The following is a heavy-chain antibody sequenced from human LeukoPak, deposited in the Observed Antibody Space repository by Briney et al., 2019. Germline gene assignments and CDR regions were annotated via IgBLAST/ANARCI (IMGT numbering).Heavy chain of an antibody. D-gene: IGHD6-19*01. V-gene: IGHV3-23*05. CDR1: GFTFSSYA. CDR2: IYNSGSKT. CDR3: SKDVVPDSGWDLDY. Sequence: GGSLRLSCAASGFTFSSYAMSWVRQGPGKGLEWVSSIYNSGSKTFYADSVKGRFTISRDNSKNTLYLQMNSLTAEDTAIYYCSKDVVPDSGWDLDYWGQGTLVTVSS. J-gene: IGHJ4*02.